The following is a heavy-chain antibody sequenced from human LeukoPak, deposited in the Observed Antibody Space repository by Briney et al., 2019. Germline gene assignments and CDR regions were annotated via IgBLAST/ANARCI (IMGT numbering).Heavy chain of an antibody. CDR3: AREGLYSYGPFDY. CDR1: GFTFSSYA. V-gene: IGHV3-30*04. J-gene: IGHJ4*02. Sequence: GRSLRLSCAASGFTFSSYAMHWVRQAPGKGLEWVAVISYDGSNKYYADSVKGRFTISRDNSKNTLYLQMNSLRAEDTAVYYCAREGLYSYGPFDYWAREPWSPSPQ. CDR2: ISYDGSNK. D-gene: IGHD5-18*01.